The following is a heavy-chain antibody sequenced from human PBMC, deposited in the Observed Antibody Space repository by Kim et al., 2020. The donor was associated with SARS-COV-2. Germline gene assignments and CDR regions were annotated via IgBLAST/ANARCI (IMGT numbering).Heavy chain of an antibody. Sequence: GGSLRLSCAASGFTFSSYEMNWVRQAPGKGLEWVSYISSSGSTIYYADSVKGRFTISRDNAKNSLYLQMNSLRAEDTAVYYCARDCGYWLDYYYYYGMDVWGQGTTVTVSS. V-gene: IGHV3-48*03. J-gene: IGHJ6*02. D-gene: IGHD5-12*01. CDR3: ARDCGYWLDYYYYYGMDV. CDR2: ISSSGSTI. CDR1: GFTFSSYE.